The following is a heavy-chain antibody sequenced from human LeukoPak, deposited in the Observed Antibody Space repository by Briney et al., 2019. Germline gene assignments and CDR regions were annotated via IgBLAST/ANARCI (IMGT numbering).Heavy chain of an antibody. D-gene: IGHD1-26*01. J-gene: IGHJ4*02. CDR3: VAGTRVVGATWGLDY. CDR2: IVVGSGNT. Sequence: GTSVKVSCKTSGFTSAGSAMQWVRQARGQRLEWIGWIVVGSGNTNYAQKLQERVTVTRDMSTGTAYMELSSLRSEDTAVYYCVAGTRVVGATWGLDYWGQGTLVTVSS. CDR1: GFTSAGSA. V-gene: IGHV1-58*02.